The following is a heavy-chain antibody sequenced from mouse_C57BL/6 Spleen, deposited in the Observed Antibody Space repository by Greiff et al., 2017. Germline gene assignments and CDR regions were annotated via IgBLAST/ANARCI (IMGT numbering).Heavy chain of an antibody. CDR1: GYAFSSYW. CDR3: ARSLNWDEYYFDY. Sequence: QVQLQQSGAELVKPGASVKISCKASGYAFSSYWMNWVKQRPGKGLEWIGQIYPGDGDTNYNGKFKGKATLTADKSSSTAYMQLSSLTSEDSAVYFWARSLNWDEYYFDYWGQGTTLTVSS. J-gene: IGHJ2*01. CDR2: IYPGDGDT. D-gene: IGHD4-1*02. V-gene: IGHV1-80*01.